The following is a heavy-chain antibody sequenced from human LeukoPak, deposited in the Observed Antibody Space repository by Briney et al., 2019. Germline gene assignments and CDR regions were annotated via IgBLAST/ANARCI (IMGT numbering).Heavy chain of an antibody. Sequence: GGSLRLSCAASGFTFSSYSMNWVRQAPGKGLEWVSSITKSSNYKYYADSVKGRFTVPRDNAENSLYLQMDSLRAEDTAVYFCARDNWSAAPGAFAPWGQGILVTVSS. CDR3: ARDNWSAAPGAFAP. CDR2: ITKSSNYK. D-gene: IGHD1-20*01. J-gene: IGHJ5*02. CDR1: GFTFSSYS. V-gene: IGHV3-21*01.